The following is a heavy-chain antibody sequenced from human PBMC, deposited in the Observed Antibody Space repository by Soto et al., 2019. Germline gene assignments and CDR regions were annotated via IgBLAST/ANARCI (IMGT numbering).Heavy chain of an antibody. D-gene: IGHD3-22*01. Sequence: SETLSLTCAVSGGSISSNNWWSWVRQAPGKGLEWIGEIYHSGRTSYNPSLRSRVTMSVDKSKNQFSLIVTSVTAADTAVYYCARGTYYYDSSGDLDYWGQGTLVTVSS. J-gene: IGHJ4*02. CDR1: GGSISSNNW. CDR2: IYHSGRT. CDR3: ARGTYYYDSSGDLDY. V-gene: IGHV4-4*02.